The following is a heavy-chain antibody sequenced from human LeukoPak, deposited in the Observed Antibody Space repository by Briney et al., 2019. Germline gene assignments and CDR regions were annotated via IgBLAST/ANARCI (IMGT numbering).Heavy chain of an antibody. Sequence: GGSLRLSCAASGFTFSSYSMNWVRQAPGKGLESISSISTTGDRTYYADSVKGRFAISRDNSKNTLYLQMNSLRAGDTAVYYCAKILERELQYYYYGMDVWGQGTSVTVSS. CDR1: GFTFSSYS. CDR3: AKILERELQYYYYGMDV. J-gene: IGHJ6*02. D-gene: IGHD5-24*01. CDR2: ISTTGDRT. V-gene: IGHV3-23*01.